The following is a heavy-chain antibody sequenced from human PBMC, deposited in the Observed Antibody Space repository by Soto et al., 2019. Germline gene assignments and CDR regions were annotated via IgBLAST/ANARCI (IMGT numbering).Heavy chain of an antibody. Sequence: PGGSLRLSCAASGFTFSSYAMTWVRQAPGKGLEWVSAIGGSGGSPYYADSVKGRFTISRDNSKNTLYLQMNSLRAEDTATYYCPSGYHQRSLDYWGQGTQVTVSS. CDR1: GFTFSSYA. D-gene: IGHD3-22*01. CDR2: IGGSGGSP. CDR3: PSGYHQRSLDY. J-gene: IGHJ4*02. V-gene: IGHV3-23*01.